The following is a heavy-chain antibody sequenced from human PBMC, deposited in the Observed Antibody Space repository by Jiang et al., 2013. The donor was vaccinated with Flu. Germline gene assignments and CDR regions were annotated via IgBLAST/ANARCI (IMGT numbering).Heavy chain of an antibody. CDR3: ARGHNSYADY. Sequence: LLKPSETLSLTCAVYGGSFSGYYWSWIRQPPGKGLEWIGEINHSGSTNYNPSLKSRVTISVDTSKNQFSLKLSSVTAADTAVYYCARGHNSYADYWGQGTLVTVSS. J-gene: IGHJ4*02. CDR1: GGSFSGYY. D-gene: IGHD5-18*01. V-gene: IGHV4-34*01. CDR2: INHSGST.